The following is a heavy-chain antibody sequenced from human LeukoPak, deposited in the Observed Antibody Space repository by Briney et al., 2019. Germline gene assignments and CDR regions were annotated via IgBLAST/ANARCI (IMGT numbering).Heavy chain of an antibody. CDR2: IYHSGIT. Sequence: SETLSLTCTVSDYSISSGYGYYWGWIRQPPGKGLEWIGNIYHSGITYYNHFNSSLKSRVTISIDTSKNQFSLRLTSVTAADTAVYFCATLVSTRYYFDYWGQGALVTVSS. D-gene: IGHD5/OR15-5a*01. CDR3: ATLVSTRYYFDY. V-gene: IGHV4-38-2*02. J-gene: IGHJ4*02. CDR1: DYSISSGYGYY.